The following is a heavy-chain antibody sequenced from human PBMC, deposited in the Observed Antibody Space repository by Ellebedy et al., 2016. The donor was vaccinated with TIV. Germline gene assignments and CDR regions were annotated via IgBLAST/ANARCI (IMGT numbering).Heavy chain of an antibody. Sequence: GGSLRLSCAASGFTVSSNYMSWARQAPGKGLEWVSGISWNSGSIGYADSVKGRFTISRDNAKNSLYLQMNSLRAEDTALYYCAKDPFGSSSWYYFDYWGQGTLVTVSS. J-gene: IGHJ4*01. V-gene: IGHV3-9*01. CDR1: GFTVSSNY. CDR2: ISWNSGSI. D-gene: IGHD6-13*01. CDR3: AKDPFGSSSWYYFDY.